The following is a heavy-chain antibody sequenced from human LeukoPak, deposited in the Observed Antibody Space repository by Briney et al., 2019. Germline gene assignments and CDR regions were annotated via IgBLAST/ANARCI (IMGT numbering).Heavy chain of an antibody. CDR3: VRDGDAYNFDW. CDR2: IKGDGTYK. J-gene: IGHJ4*02. D-gene: IGHD5-24*01. Sequence: GGSLRLSCAASGFTLSPSWMHWVRQGPGKGLEWVSRIKGDGTYKNYADSVRGRFTISRDNAKNTLSLQMNSLRAEDTAVYFCVRDGDAYNFDWWGQGALVTVSS. CDR1: GFTLSPSW. V-gene: IGHV3-74*01.